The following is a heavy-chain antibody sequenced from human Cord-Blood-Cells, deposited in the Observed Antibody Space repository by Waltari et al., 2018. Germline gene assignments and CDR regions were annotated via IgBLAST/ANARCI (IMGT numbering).Heavy chain of an antibody. J-gene: IGHJ6*02. CDR1: GFTFSSYD. D-gene: IGHD3-16*01. CDR3: ARGGGRTAAGMDV. V-gene: IGHV3-13*01. Sequence: EVQLVESGGGLVQPGGSLRLSCAASGFTFSSYDMPCVRQATGKGLECVSAIGTAGDKDYPGSVKGRYSLSRENARHSLYLQMNKRRARDTAVYYCARGGGRTAAGMDVWGQGTTVTVSS. CDR2: IGTAGDK.